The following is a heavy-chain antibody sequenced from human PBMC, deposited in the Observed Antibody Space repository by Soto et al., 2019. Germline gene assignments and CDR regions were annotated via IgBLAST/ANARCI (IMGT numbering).Heavy chain of an antibody. Sequence: SETLSRTSTVPGGSISGYYWIWMRQPPGKGLEWIGYIYNSGSTNYNPALKSRVTISVDTSKNQFSLKLSSVTAADTAVYYCARGPDHSKVGYWGQGTLVTVS. CDR2: IYNSGST. D-gene: IGHD4-4*01. CDR3: ARGPDHSKVGY. J-gene: IGHJ4*02. CDR1: GGSISGYY. V-gene: IGHV4-59*08.